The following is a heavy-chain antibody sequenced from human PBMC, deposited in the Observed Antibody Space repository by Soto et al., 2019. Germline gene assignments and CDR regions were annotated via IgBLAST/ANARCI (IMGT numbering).Heavy chain of an antibody. Sequence: ESGGGLVQPGGSLRLSCAASGFTFSHYAMSWVGQAPGKGLEWVSAITFSGGGTYYADSVKGRFTISRDNSRSTLYLQMNSLRVDDTAVYYCAKERGCSGGTCYSGDRFDFWGQGTLVTVSS. J-gene: IGHJ4*02. CDR1: GFTFSHYA. CDR3: AKERGCSGGTCYSGDRFDF. V-gene: IGHV3-23*01. CDR2: ITFSGGGT. D-gene: IGHD2-15*01.